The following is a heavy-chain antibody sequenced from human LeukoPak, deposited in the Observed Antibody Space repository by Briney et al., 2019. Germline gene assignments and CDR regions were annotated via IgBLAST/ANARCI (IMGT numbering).Heavy chain of an antibody. CDR2: VDPEDGET. CDR3: ATSIVGARYYFDY. CDR1: GYTFTDYY. Sequence: GASVKVSCKASGYTFTDYYMHWVQQAPGKGLEWMGRVDPEDGETIYAEKFQGRVTITADTSTDTAYMELSSLRSEDTAVYYCATSIVGARYYFDYWGQGTLVTVSP. D-gene: IGHD1-26*01. J-gene: IGHJ4*02. V-gene: IGHV1-69-2*01.